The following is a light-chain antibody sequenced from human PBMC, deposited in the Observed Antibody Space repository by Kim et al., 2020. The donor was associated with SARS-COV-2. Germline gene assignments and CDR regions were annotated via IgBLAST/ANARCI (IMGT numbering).Light chain of an antibody. V-gene: IGLV10-54*01. CDR3: SAWDSSLGAWV. Sequence: QAGLTQPPSVSKGLRQTAPLTCTGNSNNIGNQGAVWLQHHQGHPPKLLSYRNNNRPSGISERLSASRSGNTASLTITGLQPEDEADYYCSAWDSSLGAWVFGGGTQLTVL. CDR1: SNNIGNQG. CDR2: RNN. J-gene: IGLJ3*02.